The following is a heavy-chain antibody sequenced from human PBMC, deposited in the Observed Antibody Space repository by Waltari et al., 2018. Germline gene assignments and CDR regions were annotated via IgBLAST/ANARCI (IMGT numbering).Heavy chain of an antibody. V-gene: IGHV4-39*01. CDR3: ARLSLGATAANTWFDP. J-gene: IGHJ5*02. Sequence: QLQLQESGPGLVKPSETLSLTCTVSSGSISSSSYYWGWIRQPPGKGLEWIASIYYSGTTYYNPSLRSRVTISVDTSKNQFSLKLSSVTAADTAVYYCARLSLGATAANTWFDPWGQGTLVTVSS. D-gene: IGHD6-13*01. CDR2: IYYSGTT. CDR1: SGSISSSSYY.